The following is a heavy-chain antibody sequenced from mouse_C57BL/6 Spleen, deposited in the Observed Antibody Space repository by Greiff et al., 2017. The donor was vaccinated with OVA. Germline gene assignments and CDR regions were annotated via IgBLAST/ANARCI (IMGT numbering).Heavy chain of an antibody. D-gene: IGHD2-1*01. CDR1: GYTFTSYW. CDR2: INPSNGGT. J-gene: IGHJ2*01. V-gene: IGHV1-53*01. CDR3: ARSGGNYVYYFDY. Sequence: QVQLKQPGTELVKPGASVKLSCKASGYTFTSYWMHWVKQRPGQGLEWIGNINPSNGGTNYNEKFKSKATLTVDKSSSTAYMQLSSLTSEDSAVYYCARSGGNYVYYFDYWGQGTTLTVSS.